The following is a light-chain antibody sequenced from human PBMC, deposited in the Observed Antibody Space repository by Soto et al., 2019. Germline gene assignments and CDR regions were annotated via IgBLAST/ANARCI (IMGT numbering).Light chain of an antibody. CDR2: AAS. V-gene: IGKV1D-12*01. CDR3: QQATNFPLS. CDR1: QDIRSW. Sequence: DIQMTQSPSSVSASVGDRVTITCRASQDIRSWLAWYQQKPGKAPTLLIYAASTLQSGVPSRFSGSGSGTDFTLTISSLQPEDFATYYCQQATNFPLSFGGGTKVEI. J-gene: IGKJ4*01.